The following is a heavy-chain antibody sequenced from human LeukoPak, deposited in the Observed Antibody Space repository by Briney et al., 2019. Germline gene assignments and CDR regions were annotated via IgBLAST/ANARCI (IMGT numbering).Heavy chain of an antibody. D-gene: IGHD6-19*01. CDR1: GGSISSGSYY. J-gene: IGHJ4*02. CDR2: IYTSGST. CDR3: ARDSSGWYVSYFDY. Sequence: SETLSLTCTVSGGSISSGSYYWSWIRQPAGKGLEWIGRIYTSGSTNYNPSLKSRVTISVDTSKNQFSLKLSSVTAADTAVYYCARDSSGWYVSYFDYWGQGTLVTVSS. V-gene: IGHV4-61*02.